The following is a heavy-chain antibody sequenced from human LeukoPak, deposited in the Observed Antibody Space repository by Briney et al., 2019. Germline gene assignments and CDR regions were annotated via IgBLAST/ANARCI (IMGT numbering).Heavy chain of an antibody. CDR1: GGSISSYY. CDR2: IYTSGAT. Sequence: PSETLSLTCTVSGGSISSYYWTWIRQPAGKGLEWIGRIYTSGATIYNPSLKSRVTMSVDTSKNQFSLKLSSVTAADTAVYYCARVVVGGARSYYYYYYMDVWGKGTTVTVSS. CDR3: ARVVVGGARSYYYYYYMDV. D-gene: IGHD3-16*01. J-gene: IGHJ6*03. V-gene: IGHV4-4*07.